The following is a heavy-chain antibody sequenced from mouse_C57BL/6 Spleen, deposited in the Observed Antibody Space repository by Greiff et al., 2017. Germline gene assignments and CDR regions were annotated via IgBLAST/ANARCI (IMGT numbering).Heavy chain of an antibody. CDR2: IHPNSGST. Sequence: QVQLQQSGAELVKPGASVKLSCKASGYTFTSYWMHWVKQRPGQGLEWIGMIHPNSGSTNYNEKFKSKATLTVDKSSSTAYMQLSSLTSEDSAVYYCAAYYSNPFDYWGQGTTRTVSS. D-gene: IGHD2-5*01. J-gene: IGHJ2*01. CDR1: GYTFTSYW. CDR3: AAYYSNPFDY. V-gene: IGHV1-64*01.